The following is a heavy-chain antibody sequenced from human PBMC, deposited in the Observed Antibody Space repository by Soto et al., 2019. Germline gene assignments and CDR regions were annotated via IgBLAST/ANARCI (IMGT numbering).Heavy chain of an antibody. CDR1: GFTFSSYW. D-gene: IGHD6-13*01. V-gene: IGHV3-74*01. Sequence: EVQLVESGGGLVQPGGSLRLSCAASGFTFSSYWMHWVRQAPGMGLVRVSRINSDGSNTNYADSVKGRFTISRDNAKNTLYLQMNSLRAEDTAVYYCARDGRIAAAGPGFRYYYMDVWGKGTTVTVSS. CDR3: ARDGRIAAAGPGFRYYYMDV. J-gene: IGHJ6*03. CDR2: INSDGSNT.